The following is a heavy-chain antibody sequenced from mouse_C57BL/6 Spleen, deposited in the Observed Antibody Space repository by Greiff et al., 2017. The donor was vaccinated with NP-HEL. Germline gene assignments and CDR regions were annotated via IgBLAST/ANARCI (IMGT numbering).Heavy chain of an antibody. CDR1: GYTFTSYW. Sequence: VQLQQPGAELVMPGASVKLSCKASGYTFTSYWMHWVKQRPGQGLEWIGEIDPSDSYTNYNQKFKGKSTLTVDKSSSTAYMQLSSLTSEDSAVYYCAAITTVVEGAWFAYWGQGTLVTVSA. J-gene: IGHJ3*01. CDR3: AAITTVVEGAWFAY. D-gene: IGHD1-1*01. V-gene: IGHV1-69*01. CDR2: IDPSDSYT.